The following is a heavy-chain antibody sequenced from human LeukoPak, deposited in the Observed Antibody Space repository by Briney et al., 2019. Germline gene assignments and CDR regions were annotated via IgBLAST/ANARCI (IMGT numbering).Heavy chain of an antibody. CDR1: GYKFISYA. J-gene: IGHJ4*03. CDR3: ARGGYYGGSGTYGFFDY. V-gene: IGHV7-4-1*02. Sequence: GASVKVSCKGSGYKFISYAMNWVRQAPGQGPEWMGWINTDTGNPTYARGFTGQYVFSVDTSVTTAYLQINNLRTEDTAVYYCARGGYYGGSGTYGFFDYWGQGSLVTVSS. D-gene: IGHD3-10*01. CDR2: INTDTGNP.